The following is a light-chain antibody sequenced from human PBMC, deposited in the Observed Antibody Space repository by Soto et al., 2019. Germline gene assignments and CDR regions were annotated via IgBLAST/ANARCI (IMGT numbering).Light chain of an antibody. J-gene: IGKJ4*01. CDR2: GAY. CDR3: QQYNNWPLT. CDR1: QSVSSN. Sequence: EIELTQSPGTLSLSPGERATLSCRASQSVSSNLAWYQHQPGQAPRVLIYGAYTRATGFPARFSGSGSETEFTLTISSLQSEDFAVYYCQQYNNWPLTFGGGTKVDIK. V-gene: IGKV3-15*01.